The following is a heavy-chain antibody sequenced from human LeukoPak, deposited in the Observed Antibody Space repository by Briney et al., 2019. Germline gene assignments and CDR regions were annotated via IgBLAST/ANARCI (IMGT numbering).Heavy chain of an antibody. D-gene: IGHD3-22*01. Sequence: SETLSLTCTVSGGSISSYYWSWIRQPPGKGLEWIGYIYYSGSTNYNPSLKSRVTISVDTSKNQFSLKLSSVTAADTAVYYCARRTTSYYYDSSGYYSRRYFDYWGQGTLVTVSS. V-gene: IGHV4-59*12. J-gene: IGHJ4*02. CDR1: GGSISSYY. CDR2: IYYSGST. CDR3: ARRTTSYYYDSSGYYSRRYFDY.